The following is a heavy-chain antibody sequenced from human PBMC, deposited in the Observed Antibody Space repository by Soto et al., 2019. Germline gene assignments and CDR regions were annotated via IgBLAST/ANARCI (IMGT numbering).Heavy chain of an antibody. J-gene: IGHJ4*02. CDR2: MNPNSGNT. D-gene: IGHD1-26*01. CDR3: ARGEWELTW. Sequence: QVQLVQSGAEVKKPGASVKVSCKASGYSFTTYDINWVRQATGQGLEWMGWMNPNSGNTGYAQKFXARITXXRNTSISTAYMELSSLKFEDTAVYFCARGEWELTWWGQGTLVTVSS. V-gene: IGHV1-8*01. CDR1: GYSFTTYD.